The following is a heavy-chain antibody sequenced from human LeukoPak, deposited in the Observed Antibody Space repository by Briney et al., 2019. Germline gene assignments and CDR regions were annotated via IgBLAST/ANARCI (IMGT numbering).Heavy chain of an antibody. J-gene: IGHJ4*02. CDR3: ARGLGWELHSDYFDS. V-gene: IGHV1-8*03. CDR1: GYTFTSYD. D-gene: IGHD1-26*01. CDR2: MNPNSGNT. Sequence: ASVKVSCKASGYTFTSYDINWVRQATGQGLEWMGWMNPNSGNTGYAQKFQGRVTITRNTSISTAYMELSSLRSEDTSVYYCARGLGWELHSDYFDSWGQGTLVTVSS.